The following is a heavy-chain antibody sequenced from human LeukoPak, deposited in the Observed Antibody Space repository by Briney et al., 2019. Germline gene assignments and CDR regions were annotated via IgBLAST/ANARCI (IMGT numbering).Heavy chain of an antibody. J-gene: IGHJ4*02. CDR1: GYTFTGYY. V-gene: IGHV1-2*02. CDR3: ARRYGDYVEEPFDY. Sequence: ASVKVSCKASGYTFTGYYMHWVRQAPGQGLEWMGWINPNSGGTNYAQKFQGRVTMTRDTSISTAYMELSRLRSDDTAVYYCARRYGDYVEEPFDYWGQGTPVTVSS. D-gene: IGHD4-17*01. CDR2: INPNSGGT.